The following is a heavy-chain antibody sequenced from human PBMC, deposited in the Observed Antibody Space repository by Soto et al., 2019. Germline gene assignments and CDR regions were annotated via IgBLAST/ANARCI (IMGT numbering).Heavy chain of an antibody. CDR2: IYYSGST. Sequence: SETLSLTSTVAGGSISSYYGSWIRQPPGKGLEWIGYIYYSGSTNYNPSLKSRVTISVDTSKNQFSLKLSSVTAADTAVYYCARFPFARSGYYFDYGGQGTLVTVSS. V-gene: IGHV4-59*08. CDR1: GGSISSYY. CDR3: ARFPFARSGYYFDY. J-gene: IGHJ4*02.